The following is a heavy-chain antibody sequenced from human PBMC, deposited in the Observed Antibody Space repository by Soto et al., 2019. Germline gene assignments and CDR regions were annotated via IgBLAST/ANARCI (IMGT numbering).Heavy chain of an antibody. CDR2: INAGNGNT. J-gene: IGHJ4*02. CDR1: GYTFTSYA. Sequence: QVQLVQSGAEVKKPGASVKVSCKASGYTFTSYAMHWVRQAPGQRLEWMGWINAGNGNTKYSQKFQGSVTITRDTSASTAYMELSSLRSEDTAVYYCASPGDYHTGTFDYWGQGTLVTVSS. D-gene: IGHD4-17*01. V-gene: IGHV1-3*01. CDR3: ASPGDYHTGTFDY.